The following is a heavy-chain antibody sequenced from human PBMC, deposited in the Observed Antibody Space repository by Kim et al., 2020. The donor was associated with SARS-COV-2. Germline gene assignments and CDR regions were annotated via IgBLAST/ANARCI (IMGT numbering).Heavy chain of an antibody. CDR1: GFPFSKNA. V-gene: IGHV3-30-3*01. CDR2: ISHDGTNK. D-gene: IGHD6-6*01. CDR3: AGDHTSSASLGY. J-gene: IGHJ4*02. Sequence: GGSLRLSCAASGFPFSKNAMHWVRQAPGKGLEWVAVISHDGTNKFYIDSVKGRFTISRDNSKNTLFLQMDILKTEDTGLYFCAGDHTSSASLGYWGQGVLVTVSS.